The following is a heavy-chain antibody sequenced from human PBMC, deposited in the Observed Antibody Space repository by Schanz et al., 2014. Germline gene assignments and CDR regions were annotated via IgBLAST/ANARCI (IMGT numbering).Heavy chain of an antibody. J-gene: IGHJ3*02. CDR2: INSRSNFI. V-gene: IGHV3-21*01. CDR3: AGAVAPSKADSFDI. CDR1: RIIFGTYS. Sequence: EVQLVESGGGLVKPGGSLRLSCTASRIIFGTYSMNWIRQTPKRLEWASSINSRSNFIYYADSVKGRFTISRDNAKNSLYHQMNSLRAEDTAVYYCAGAVAPSKADSFDIWGQGTMVAVSS. D-gene: IGHD2-15*01.